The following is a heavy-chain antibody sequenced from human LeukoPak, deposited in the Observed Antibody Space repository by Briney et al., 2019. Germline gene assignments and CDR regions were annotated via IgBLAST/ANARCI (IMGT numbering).Heavy chain of an antibody. CDR2: INHSGST. J-gene: IGHJ4*02. CDR1: GGSFSAYY. Sequence: PSETLSLTCAVSGGSFSAYYWTWIRQPPGKGLEWIGEINHSGSTNYNPSLKSRVTVSVDTSKNQFSLKLSSVTAADTAVYYCARGQVTRIVVVITKARDYFDYWGQGTLVTVSS. D-gene: IGHD3-22*01. V-gene: IGHV4-34*01. CDR3: ARGQVTRIVVVITKARDYFDY.